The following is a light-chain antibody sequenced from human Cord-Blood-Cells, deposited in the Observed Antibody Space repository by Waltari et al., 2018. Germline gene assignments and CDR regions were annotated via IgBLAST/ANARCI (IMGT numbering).Light chain of an antibody. CDR2: EGS. J-gene: IGLJ3*02. V-gene: IGLV2-23*01. CDR3: CSYAGSSTWV. CDR1: SRDAGRSNL. Sequence: QSALTQPASVSGSPGQSITISCTGTSRDAGRSNLVPWYQQHPGKAPKLMIYEGSKRPSGVSNRFSGSKSGNTASLTISGLQAEDEADYYCCSYAGSSTWVFGGGTKLTVL.